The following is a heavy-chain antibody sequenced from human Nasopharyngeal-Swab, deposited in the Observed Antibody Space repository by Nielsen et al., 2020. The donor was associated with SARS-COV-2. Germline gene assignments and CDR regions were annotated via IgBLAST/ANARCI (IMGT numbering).Heavy chain of an antibody. Sequence: GESLKISCAASGFTFSSYGMHWVRQAPGKGLEWVAVISYDGSNKYYADSVKGRFTISRDNSKNTLYLQMNNLRAEDTAVYYCAKTKRYCSGGSCYRFDYWGQGTLVTVSS. CDR3: AKTKRYCSGGSCYRFDY. V-gene: IGHV3-30*18. CDR2: ISYDGSNK. J-gene: IGHJ4*02. CDR1: GFTFSSYG. D-gene: IGHD2-15*01.